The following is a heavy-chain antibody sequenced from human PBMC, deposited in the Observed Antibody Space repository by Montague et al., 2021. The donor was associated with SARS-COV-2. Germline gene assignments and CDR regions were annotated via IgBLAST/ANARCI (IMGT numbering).Heavy chain of an antibody. CDR2: IYYSGST. CDR3: ARAGDSRSGSRYFFVN. D-gene: IGHD2-21*01. Sequence: SETLSLTCTVSGGSINNYYWSWIRQPPAKGLEWIGCIYYSGSTNYNPSLKSRVTISVDTSKNQFSLNLNSLTAADAAVYYCARAGDSRSGSRYFFVNWGRGPLVTVSS. J-gene: IGHJ4*02. V-gene: IGHV4-59*01. CDR1: GGSINNYY.